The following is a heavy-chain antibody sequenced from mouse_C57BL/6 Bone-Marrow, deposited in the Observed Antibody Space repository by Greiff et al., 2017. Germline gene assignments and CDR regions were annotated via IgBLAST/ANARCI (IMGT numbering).Heavy chain of an antibody. D-gene: IGHD2-2*01. J-gene: IGHJ4*01. V-gene: IGHV1-9*01. Sequence: QVQLQQSGAELMKPGASVKLSCKATGYTFTGYWIEWVKQRPGHGLEWIGEILPGSGSTNYNEKFKGKATFTADPSSNTAYMQLSSLTTEDSAIYYCARGGVWLRRRGDYYAMDYWGQGTSVTVSS. CDR1: GYTFTGYW. CDR2: ILPGSGST. CDR3: ARGGVWLRRRGDYYAMDY.